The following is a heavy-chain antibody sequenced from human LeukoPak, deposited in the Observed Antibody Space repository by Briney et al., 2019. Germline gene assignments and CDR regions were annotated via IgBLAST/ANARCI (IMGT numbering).Heavy chain of an antibody. CDR1: GGSISSYY. V-gene: IGHV4-59*03. J-gene: IGHJ4*02. Sequence: PSETLSLTCSVSGGSISSYYWSCIRQPPGKGLEWIGYVSNSGSTTYNPSLKSLGTIVLDTSRNQFSLRLSSVTAADTAVYYCTQGAGWLIDYWGQGILVSVSS. CDR2: VSNSGST. D-gene: IGHD3-16*01. CDR3: TQGAGWLIDY.